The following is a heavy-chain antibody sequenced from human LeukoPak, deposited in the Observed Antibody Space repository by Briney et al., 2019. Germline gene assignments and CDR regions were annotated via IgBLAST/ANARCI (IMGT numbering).Heavy chain of an antibody. CDR3: ARDPNRGSSSYVLYGMDV. CDR2: ISYDGTNK. V-gene: IGHV3-30-3*01. J-gene: IGHJ6*02. D-gene: IGHD6-13*01. Sequence: QPGGSLRLSCAASGFTFSSYAMHWVRQPPGKGLEWVAVISYDGTNKYYADSVKGRFTISRDISENTLYLQMNSLRAEDTAVYYCARDPNRGSSSYVLYGMDVWGQGTTVTVSS. CDR1: GFTFSSYA.